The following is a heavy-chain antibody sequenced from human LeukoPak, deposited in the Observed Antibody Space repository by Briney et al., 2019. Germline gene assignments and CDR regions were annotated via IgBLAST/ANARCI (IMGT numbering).Heavy chain of an antibody. CDR1: GFTFSTYS. Sequence: GSLRLSCAASGFTFSTYSMNWVRQAPGKGLEWVSSINSYSTNIYYADSVKGQCTISRDNAKNSLYLQMNSLRAEDTALYYCARGPYTDYWGQGTLVTVSS. CDR2: INSYSTNI. CDR3: ARGPYTDY. V-gene: IGHV3-21*01. J-gene: IGHJ4*02. D-gene: IGHD2-2*02.